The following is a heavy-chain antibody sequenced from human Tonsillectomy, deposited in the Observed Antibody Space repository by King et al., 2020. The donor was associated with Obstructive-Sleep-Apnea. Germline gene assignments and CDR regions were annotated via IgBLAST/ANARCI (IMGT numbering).Heavy chain of an antibody. Sequence: QVQLVESGGGVVQPGRSLRLSCAASGFTFSSYAMHWVRQAPGKGLEWVAVISYDGSNKYYADSVKGRFTISRDNSKNTLYLQMNSLRAEDTAVYYCASLWFGELSLYYYGMDVWGQGTTVTVSS. J-gene: IGHJ6*02. D-gene: IGHD3-10*01. CDR2: ISYDGSNK. CDR1: GFTFSSYA. CDR3: ASLWFGELSLYYYGMDV. V-gene: IGHV3-30*04.